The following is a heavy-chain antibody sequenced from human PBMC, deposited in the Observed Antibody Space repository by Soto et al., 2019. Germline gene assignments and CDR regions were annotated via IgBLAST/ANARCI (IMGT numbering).Heavy chain of an antibody. Sequence: VGSLRLSCAASGFTFSSYAMHWVRQAPGKGLEWVAVISYDGSNKYYADSVKGRFTISRDNSKNTLYLQMNSLRAEDTAVYYCAREQLELFAFDIWGQGTMVT. CDR2: ISYDGSNK. CDR1: GFTFSSYA. CDR3: AREQLELFAFDI. D-gene: IGHD1-7*01. J-gene: IGHJ3*02. V-gene: IGHV3-30-3*01.